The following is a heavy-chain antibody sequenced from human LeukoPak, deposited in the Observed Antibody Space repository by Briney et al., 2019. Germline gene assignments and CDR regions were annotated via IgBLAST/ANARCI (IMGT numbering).Heavy chain of an antibody. J-gene: IGHJ6*02. Sequence: GGSLRLSCVFSGFTFSNYWMKWVRQAPGKGLEWVASINEDGSGKYFMDSVKDRVAISRDNAKNSLDLQINSLTVEDTAIYYCVRDDGDVWGQGTAVTVSS. CDR1: GFTFSNYW. CDR2: INEDGSGK. CDR3: VRDDGDV. V-gene: IGHV3-7*01.